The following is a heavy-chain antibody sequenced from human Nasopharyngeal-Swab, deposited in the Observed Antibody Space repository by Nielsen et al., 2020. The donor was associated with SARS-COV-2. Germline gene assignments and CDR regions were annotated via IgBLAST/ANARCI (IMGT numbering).Heavy chain of an antibody. CDR2: ISSSSSYI. D-gene: IGHD7-27*01. CDR3: TRDLGRWQLFDP. Sequence: GGSLRLSYAASGFTFSTYSMNWVRQAPGKGLEWVSSISSSSSYIYYADSVKGRFTISRDNAKNSLYLQMNSLRAEDTAVFYCTRDLGRWQLFDPWGQGTLVTVSS. V-gene: IGHV3-21*01. CDR1: GFTFSTYS. J-gene: IGHJ5*02.